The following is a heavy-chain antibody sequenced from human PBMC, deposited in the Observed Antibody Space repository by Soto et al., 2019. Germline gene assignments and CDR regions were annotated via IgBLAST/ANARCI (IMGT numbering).Heavy chain of an antibody. D-gene: IGHD3-3*01. CDR3: ARGGGTILAPLP. CDR2: INPNSGAT. V-gene: IGHV1-2*02. J-gene: IGHJ5*02. Sequence: ASVKGSCKASGYTYTGYFSDWVLQDTGQGLEWMGWINPNSGATKHAQKFQGRVTLSRDTSISTAYMELSGLRSDDTAVYYCARGGGTILAPLPWGQGTLVTVSS. CDR1: GYTYTGYF.